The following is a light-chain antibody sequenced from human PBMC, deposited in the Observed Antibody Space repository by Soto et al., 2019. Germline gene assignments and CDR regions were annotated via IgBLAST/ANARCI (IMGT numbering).Light chain of an antibody. CDR3: QQYENYWT. Sequence: DIQMTQSPSTLSASVGDRVTITCRASQSISSWLAWYQQKPGKAPKLLIYDASNLESGVPSRFSGSGSGTEITLTISSLQPEDFAVYYCQQYENYWTFGQGTKVDIK. J-gene: IGKJ1*01. V-gene: IGKV1-5*01. CDR1: QSISSW. CDR2: DAS.